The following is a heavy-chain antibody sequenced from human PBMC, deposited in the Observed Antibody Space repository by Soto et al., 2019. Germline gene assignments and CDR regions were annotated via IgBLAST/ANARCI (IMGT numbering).Heavy chain of an antibody. CDR2: INLSGTT. CDR1: GGSVSATNW. Sequence: QVQLQESGPGLVKPSGTLSLTCAVSGGSVSATNWWSWIRQPPGKGLEWIGEINLSGTTNYNPSLKRRVTMSIDQSQNEVSLTLTGVTAADTAVYYCSRELFGGDSHAVYCGQGTLVTVSS. CDR3: SRELFGGDSHAVY. V-gene: IGHV4-4*02. J-gene: IGHJ4*02. D-gene: IGHD3-3*01.